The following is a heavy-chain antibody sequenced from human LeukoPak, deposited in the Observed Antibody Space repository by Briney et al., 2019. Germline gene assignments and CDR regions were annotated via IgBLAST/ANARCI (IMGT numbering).Heavy chain of an antibody. D-gene: IGHD3-3*01. J-gene: IGHJ5*02. Sequence: NPSETLSLTCTVSGYSISSGYYWGWVRQVPGKGLEWIGSIYHSGSTFYNPSLKSRVTISVDTSKNQFSLKLSSVTAADTAVYYCARHKGGPYDFWSGRYNWFDPWGQGTLVTVSS. V-gene: IGHV4-38-2*02. CDR2: IYHSGST. CDR3: ARHKGGPYDFWSGRYNWFDP. CDR1: GYSISSGYY.